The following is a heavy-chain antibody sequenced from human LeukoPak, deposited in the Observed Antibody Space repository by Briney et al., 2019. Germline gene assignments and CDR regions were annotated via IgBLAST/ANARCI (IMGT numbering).Heavy chain of an antibody. Sequence: GGSLRLSCAASGFSFNSHSMNWARQAPGKGLEWVSYVGGSRGTIYYADSVKGRFTISRDSAKNSLYPQMNSLRAEDTAVYYCARNDVRGYYYGMDVWGQGTTVTVSS. CDR1: GFSFNSHS. CDR3: ARNDVRGYYYGMDV. V-gene: IGHV3-48*01. CDR2: VGGSRGTI. J-gene: IGHJ6*02.